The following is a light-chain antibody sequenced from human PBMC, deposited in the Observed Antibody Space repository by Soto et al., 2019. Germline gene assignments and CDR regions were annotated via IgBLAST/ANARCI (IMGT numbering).Light chain of an antibody. Sequence: QSALTQPASVSGSPRQSITISCTGGSSDVGGYTYVSWYQQHPGKAPKLMIYEVNNRPSGVSNRFSGSKSGNTASLTISGLQAEDEADYYCSSYTSSSTLYVFGTGTKLTVL. CDR1: SSDVGGYTY. CDR3: SSYTSSSTLYV. J-gene: IGLJ1*01. V-gene: IGLV2-14*01. CDR2: EVN.